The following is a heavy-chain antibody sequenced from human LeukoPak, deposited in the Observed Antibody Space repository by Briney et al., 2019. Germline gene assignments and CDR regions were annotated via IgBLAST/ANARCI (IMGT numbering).Heavy chain of an antibody. J-gene: IGHJ6*03. Sequence: GRSLRLSCAASGFTFSSYAMHWVRQAPGKGLEWVAVISYDGSNKYYADSVKGRFTISRDNSKNTLYLQMNSLRAEDTAVYYCARVSQGYSSSSLRYYYYYMDVWGKGTTVTVSS. CDR2: ISYDGSNK. D-gene: IGHD6-6*01. V-gene: IGHV3-30*04. CDR1: GFTFSSYA. CDR3: ARVSQGYSSSSLRYYYYYMDV.